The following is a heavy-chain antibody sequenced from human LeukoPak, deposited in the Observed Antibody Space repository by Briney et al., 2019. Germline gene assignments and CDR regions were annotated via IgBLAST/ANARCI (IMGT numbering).Heavy chain of an antibody. CDR1: GFTFSSYD. V-gene: IGHV3-13*01. J-gene: IGHJ4*02. CDR3: ARGSHYYYDSSDYNY. D-gene: IGHD3-22*01. CDR2: IGTAGDT. Sequence: GGSLRLSCAASGFTFSSYDMHWVRQATGKGLEWVSAIGTAGDTYYPGSVKGRFTISREDAKNSLYLQMNSLRAEDTAVYYCARGSHYYYDSSDYNYWGQGTLVTVSS.